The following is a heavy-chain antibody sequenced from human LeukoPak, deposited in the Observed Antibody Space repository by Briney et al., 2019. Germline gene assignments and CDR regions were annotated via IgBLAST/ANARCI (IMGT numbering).Heavy chain of an antibody. Sequence: PSETLSLTCTVSGDSISSGGYYWTWIRQRPGEGLEWIGYIYYSGSTYYNPSLKSRVIISVDTSKKQFSLNLSSVTAADTAVYYCARGSSWFYFDYWGQGTLVTVSS. CDR3: ARGSSWFYFDY. D-gene: IGHD6-13*01. CDR2: IYYSGST. CDR1: GDSISSGGYY. V-gene: IGHV4-31*03. J-gene: IGHJ4*02.